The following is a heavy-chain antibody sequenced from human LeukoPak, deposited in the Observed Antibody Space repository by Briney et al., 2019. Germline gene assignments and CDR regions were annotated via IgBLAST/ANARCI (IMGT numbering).Heavy chain of an antibody. D-gene: IGHD3-10*01. Sequence: GGSLRLSCAASGFTFSNYVMNWVRQAPGKGLEWVSAISGSGGSTYYADSVKGRFTISRDNSKNTLYLQMNSLRAEDTAVYYCAKTQLWFGELLGDDYWGQGTLVTVSS. CDR3: AKTQLWFGELLGDDY. CDR2: ISGSGGST. J-gene: IGHJ4*02. V-gene: IGHV3-23*01. CDR1: GFTFSNYV.